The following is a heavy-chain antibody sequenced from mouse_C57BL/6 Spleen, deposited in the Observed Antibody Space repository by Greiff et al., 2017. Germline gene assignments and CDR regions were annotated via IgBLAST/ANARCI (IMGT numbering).Heavy chain of an antibody. CDR3: AREGEDYDGYFDV. V-gene: IGHV5-4*01. D-gene: IGHD2-4*01. CDR2: ISDGGSYT. J-gene: IGHJ1*03. CDR1: GFTFSSYA. Sequence: EVQVVESGGGLVKPGGSLKLSCAASGFTFSSYAMSWVRQTPEKRLEWVATISDGGSYTYYPDNVKGRFTISRDNAKNNLYLQMSHRQSEDTAMYYCAREGEDYDGYFDVWGTGTTVTVSS.